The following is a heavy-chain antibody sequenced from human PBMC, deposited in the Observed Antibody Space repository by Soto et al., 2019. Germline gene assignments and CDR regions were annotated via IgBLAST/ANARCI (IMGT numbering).Heavy chain of an antibody. D-gene: IGHD2-2*01. CDR3: ARSQGSSTSLEIYYYYYYGMNV. V-gene: IGHV1-69*01. Sequence: QVQLVQSGAEVKKPGSSVKVSCKASGSTFSSYAISWVRQAPGQGLEWMGGIIPISGTANYAQKFQGRVRITADESTSTAYMELSSLRSEDTAVYYCARSQGSSTSLEIYYYYYYGMNVWGQGTTVTVSS. CDR1: GSTFSSYA. CDR2: IIPISGTA. J-gene: IGHJ6*02.